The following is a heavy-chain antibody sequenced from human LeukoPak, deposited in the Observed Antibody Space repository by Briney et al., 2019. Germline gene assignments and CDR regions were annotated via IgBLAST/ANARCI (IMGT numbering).Heavy chain of an antibody. CDR1: GFTFSSYS. D-gene: IGHD3-9*01. CDR2: ISSSSSYI. V-gene: IGHV3-21*01. Sequence: PGGSLRLSCAASGFTFSSYSMNWVRQAPGKGLEWVSSISSSSSYIYYADSVKGRFTISRDNAKNSLYLQMSSLRAEDTAVYYCARDLSYDISTGYPPDAFDIWGQGTMVTVSS. CDR3: ARDLSYDISTGYPPDAFDI. J-gene: IGHJ3*02.